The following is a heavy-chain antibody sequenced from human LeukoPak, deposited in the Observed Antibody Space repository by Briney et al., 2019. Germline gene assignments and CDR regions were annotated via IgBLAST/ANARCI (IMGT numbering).Heavy chain of an antibody. Sequence: GESLKISCKGSGYSFTSYWIGWVRQMPGKGLEWMGIIYPGDSDTRYSPSFQGRVTISADKSISTAYLQWSSLKASDTAMYYCARGPWSSSWYEYWFDPWGQGTLVTVSS. D-gene: IGHD6-13*01. CDR1: GYSFTSYW. J-gene: IGHJ5*02. CDR3: ARGPWSSSWYEYWFDP. V-gene: IGHV5-51*01. CDR2: IYPGDSDT.